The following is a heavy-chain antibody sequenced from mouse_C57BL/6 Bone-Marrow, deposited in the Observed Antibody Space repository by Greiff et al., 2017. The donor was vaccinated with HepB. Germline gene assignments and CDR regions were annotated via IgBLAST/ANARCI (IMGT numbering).Heavy chain of an antibody. CDR3: ARKAIYAMDY. Sequence: QVQLQQPGAELVKPGASVKLSCKASGYTFTSYWMHWVKQRPGQGLEWIGMIHPNSGSTNYNEKFKSKATLTVDKPSSTAYMQLSSLTSEDSAVYYCARKAIYAMDYWGQGTSVTVSS. J-gene: IGHJ4*01. V-gene: IGHV1-64*01. CDR1: GYTFTSYW. CDR2: IHPNSGST. D-gene: IGHD3-2*02.